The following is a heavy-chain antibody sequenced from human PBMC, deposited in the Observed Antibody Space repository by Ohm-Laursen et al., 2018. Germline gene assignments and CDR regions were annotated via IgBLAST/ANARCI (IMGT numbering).Heavy chain of an antibody. V-gene: IGHV3-48*04. Sequence: GSLRLSCSASGFTFGSYSMNWVRQAPGKGLEWVSHISSGSGTTMYYADSVKGRFTISRDNAKNSLYLQMNSLRAEDTAVYYCARGGYNYGLAYWGQGTLVTVSS. CDR1: GFTFGSYS. CDR3: ARGGYNYGLAY. CDR2: ISSGSGTTM. J-gene: IGHJ4*02. D-gene: IGHD5-18*01.